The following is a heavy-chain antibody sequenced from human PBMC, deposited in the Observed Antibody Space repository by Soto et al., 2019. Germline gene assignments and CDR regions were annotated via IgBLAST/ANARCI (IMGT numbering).Heavy chain of an antibody. V-gene: IGHV3-21*01. Sequence: GGCLTLSCAASGFTFSSYAMSWVRQAPGKGLEWVSAISSSSSSIYYADSVKGRFTISRDNAKNSLYLQMNSLRAEDTAVYYCVREYPLTNFGVVPSYGMDVWGQGTTVTV. CDR1: GFTFSSYA. J-gene: IGHJ6*02. CDR3: VREYPLTNFGVVPSYGMDV. D-gene: IGHD3-3*01. CDR2: ISSSSSSI.